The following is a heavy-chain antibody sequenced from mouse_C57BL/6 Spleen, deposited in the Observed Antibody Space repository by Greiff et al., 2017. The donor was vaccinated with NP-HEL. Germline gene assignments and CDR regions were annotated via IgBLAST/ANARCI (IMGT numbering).Heavy chain of an antibody. V-gene: IGHV3-6*01. CDR1: GYSITSGYS. CDR2: ISYDGSN. CDR3: ARGGYDGDYFDY. J-gene: IGHJ2*01. Sequence: EVKLMESGPGLVKPSQSLSLTCSVTGYSITSGYSWNWIRQFPGNKLEWMGYISYDGSNNYNPSLNNRISITRDTSKNQFFLKLNAVTTEDTATYYCARGGYDGDYFDYWGQGTTLTVSS. D-gene: IGHD2-2*01.